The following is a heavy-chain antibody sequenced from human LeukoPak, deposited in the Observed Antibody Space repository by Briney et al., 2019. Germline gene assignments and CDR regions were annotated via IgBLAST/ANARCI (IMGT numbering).Heavy chain of an antibody. CDR2: MYSSGTT. V-gene: IGHV4-61*02. CDR1: GGSISSGSSS. Sequence: SETLSLTCTVSGGSISSGSSSWDWLRQPAGRGLEWIGRMYSSGTTNYNPSLKSRVTISVDTSKNQFPLKLSAVTASDTAVYYCATSPVTTWWFDPWGRGTLVTVSS. D-gene: IGHD4-17*01. CDR3: ATSPVTTWWFDP. J-gene: IGHJ5*02.